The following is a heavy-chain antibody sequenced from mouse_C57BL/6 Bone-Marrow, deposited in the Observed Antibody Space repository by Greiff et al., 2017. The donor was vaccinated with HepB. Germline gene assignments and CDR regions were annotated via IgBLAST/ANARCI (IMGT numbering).Heavy chain of an antibody. D-gene: IGHD2-1*01. CDR1: GFSLTSYA. CDR2: IWTGGGT. V-gene: IGHV2-9-1*01. J-gene: IGHJ1*03. CDR3: ARNYTRYYGNWYFDV. Sequence: VQLVESGPGLVAPSQSLSITCTVSGFSLTSYAISWVRQPPGKGLEWLGVIWTGGGTNYNSALKSRLSISKDNSKSQVFLKMNRLQTDDTARYYCARNYTRYYGNWYFDVWGTGTTVTVSS.